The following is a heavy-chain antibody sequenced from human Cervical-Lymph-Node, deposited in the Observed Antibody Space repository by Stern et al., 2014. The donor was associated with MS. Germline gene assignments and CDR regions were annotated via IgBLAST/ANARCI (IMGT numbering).Heavy chain of an antibody. J-gene: IGHJ6*02. CDR3: ARQGNVDWSPHSYYVMDV. V-gene: IGHV2-5*02. Sequence: ESGPTLVKPTETLTLTCSLSGFSIRTSGVGVGWIRQPPGKALEWLAIIYLDEDKSYSPSLKSRLTVSQDTAKNQVVLTMTNRDPVDTATYYCARQGNVDWSPHSYYVMDVWGQGTTVTVTS. D-gene: IGHD3-9*01. CDR2: IYLDEDK. CDR1: GFSIRTSGVG.